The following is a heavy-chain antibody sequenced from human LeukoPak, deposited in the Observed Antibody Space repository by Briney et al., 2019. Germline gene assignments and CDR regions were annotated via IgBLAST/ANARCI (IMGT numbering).Heavy chain of an antibody. CDR1: GFTFSSYA. Sequence: GGSLRLSCAASGFTFSSYAMSWVRQAPGKGLAWVANIKQDGSEKYYVDSVKGRFTISRDNAKNSLYLQMNSLRAEDTAVYYCARDREWYYGSGSYENWGQGTLVTVSS. J-gene: IGHJ4*02. CDR3: ARDREWYYGSGSYEN. CDR2: IKQDGSEK. D-gene: IGHD3-10*01. V-gene: IGHV3-7*01.